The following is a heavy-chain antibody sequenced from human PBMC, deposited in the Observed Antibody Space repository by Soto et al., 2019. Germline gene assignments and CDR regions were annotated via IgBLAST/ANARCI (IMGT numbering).Heavy chain of an antibody. CDR1: GFTFSTYA. CDR2: LSGSGGTT. CDR3: AKQRAGYGSGSDTFYFDF. J-gene: IGHJ4*02. V-gene: IGHV3-23*01. D-gene: IGHD3-10*01. Sequence: QPGGSLRLSCSTSGFTFSTYAMNWVRQAPGKRLEWVSALSGSGGTTYYADSVRGRFTISRDNSKNTLFPQMSSLRAEDTALYYCAKQRAGYGSGSDTFYFDFWGQGTLVTVSS.